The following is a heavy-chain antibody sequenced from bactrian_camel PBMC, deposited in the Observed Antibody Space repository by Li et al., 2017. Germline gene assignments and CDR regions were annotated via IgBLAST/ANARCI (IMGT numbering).Heavy chain of an antibody. V-gene: IGHV3S54*01. J-gene: IGHJ6*01. CDR2: IRTTTSST. Sequence: HVQLVESGGGSVETGGSLRISCIAFGSIDAIMYMAWFRKHPGKEREPVATIRTTTSSTYYSTSVKGRFTISKDSAKNTLYLQMNNLRPEDTAMYYCARGPGRGDECASGMRNFQRFGYWGQGTQVTVS. D-gene: IGHD1*01. CDR3: ARGPGRGDECASGMRNFQRFGY. CDR1: GSIDAIMY.